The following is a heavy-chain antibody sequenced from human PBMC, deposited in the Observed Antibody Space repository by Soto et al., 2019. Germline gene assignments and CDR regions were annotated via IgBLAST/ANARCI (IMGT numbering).Heavy chain of an antibody. D-gene: IGHD1-1*01. V-gene: IGHV1-18*01. Sequence: QIHLVQSGAEVKKPGASVKVSCKGSGYGFTTYGITWVRQAPGQGLEWMAWISAHNGNTNYAQKLQGRVTVTRDTATSTAYMELRSLTSDDTAVYYCAGWRYGDYLGQGALVTVSS. CDR1: GYGFTTYG. J-gene: IGHJ4*02. CDR3: AGWRYGDY. CDR2: ISAHNGNT.